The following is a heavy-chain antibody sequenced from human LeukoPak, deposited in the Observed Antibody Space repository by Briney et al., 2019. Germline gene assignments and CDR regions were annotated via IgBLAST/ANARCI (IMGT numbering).Heavy chain of an antibody. J-gene: IGHJ4*02. CDR3: ARAPYCIGGSCRFDY. D-gene: IGHD2-15*01. CDR2: IKQDGSEK. CDR1: GFTFSSYW. Sequence: PGGSLRLSRAASGFTFSSYWMSWVRQAPGKGLEWVANIKQDGSEKYYVDSVKGRFTISRDNAKNSLYLQMNSLRAEDTAVYYCARAPYCIGGSCRFDYWGQGTLVTVSS. V-gene: IGHV3-7*03.